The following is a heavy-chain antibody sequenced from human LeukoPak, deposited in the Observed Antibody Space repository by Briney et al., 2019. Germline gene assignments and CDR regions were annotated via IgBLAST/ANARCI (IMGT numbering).Heavy chain of an antibody. CDR2: ISSSGSTI. D-gene: IGHD6-19*01. Sequence: PGWCLRLSCAASGFTFSSYELNWVRLAPGKGLEWVSYISSSGSTIYYADSVKDRFTVSRDNAKNSLFLQMTSLRAEDTAVYYCSRGRYSGGWGQGTLVTVSS. V-gene: IGHV3-48*03. CDR3: SRGRYSGG. CDR1: GFTFSSYE. J-gene: IGHJ4*02.